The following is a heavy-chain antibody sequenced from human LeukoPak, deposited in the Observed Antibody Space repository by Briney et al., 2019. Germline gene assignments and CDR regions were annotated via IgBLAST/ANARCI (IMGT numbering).Heavy chain of an antibody. J-gene: IGHJ6*03. D-gene: IGHD4-17*01. CDR1: GGSFSGYY. V-gene: IGHV4-34*01. CDR3: ARLLNGDTKYYYYYYMDV. Sequence: PSETLSLTCAVYGGSFSGYYWSWIRQPPGKGLEWIGEINHSGSTNYNPSLKSRVTISVDTSKNQFSLKLSSVTAADTAVYYCARLLNGDTKYYYYYYMDVWGKGTTVTISS. CDR2: INHSGST.